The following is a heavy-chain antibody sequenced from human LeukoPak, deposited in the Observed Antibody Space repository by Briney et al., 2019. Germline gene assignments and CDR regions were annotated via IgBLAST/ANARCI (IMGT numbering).Heavy chain of an antibody. CDR2: IWSDKSNK. J-gene: IGHJ4*02. CDR1: GFIFNHHA. D-gene: IGHD4-11*01. Sequence: GGSLRLSCAASGFIFNHHAMHWVRQASGKGLEWVAVIWSDKSNKFYADSVRGRFTISRDDSRKTVYLQMDTMTVEDTAIYYCAKDAQRGFDYSNSLEYWGQGALVTVAS. CDR3: AKDAQRGFDYSNSLEY. V-gene: IGHV3-33*06.